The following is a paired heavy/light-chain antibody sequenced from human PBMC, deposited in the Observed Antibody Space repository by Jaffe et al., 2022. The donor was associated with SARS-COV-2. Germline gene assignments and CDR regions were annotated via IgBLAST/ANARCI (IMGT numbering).Light chain of an antibody. CDR2: KAS. CDR1: QTVYTW. Sequence: DIPMTQSPSTLSASVGDRVIITCRASQTVYTWMAWYQQKPGKAPRLLIYKASNLESGVPSRFSGSGSGTEFTLTISSLQPDDFATYYCQQYKNYPGTFGQGTKLEIK. V-gene: IGKV1-5*03. J-gene: IGKJ2*01. CDR3: QQYKNYPGT.
Heavy chain of an antibody. J-gene: IGHJ6*02. CDR3: ARAKGDQGYYYGMDV. Sequence: EVQLVQSGAEVKKPGESLKISCKASGYNFDTYWIGWARQTPGIGLEWMGIIYPDDSDTRYSPSLQGQVSITADKSISTVYLQWSSLKASDTAIYYCARAKGDQGYYYGMDVWGQGTTITVSS. V-gene: IGHV5-51*01. CDR1: GYNFDTYW. CDR2: IYPDDSDT. D-gene: IGHD3-10*01.